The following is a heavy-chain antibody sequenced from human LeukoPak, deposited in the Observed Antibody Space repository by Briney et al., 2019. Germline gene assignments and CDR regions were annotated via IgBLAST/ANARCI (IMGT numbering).Heavy chain of an antibody. CDR1: GGSMSSYY. J-gene: IGHJ6*03. V-gene: IGHV4-4*07. CDR3: ARVGTKMSLYYFHYMDV. CDR2: IHNSGST. Sequence: PSETLSLTCTVSGGSMSSYYWSWIRQTAGKGLEWIGRIHNSGSTNYNPSLKSRVTMSVDTSKNQLSLKMSSVAAADTAVYYCARVGTKMSLYYFHYMDVWGKGTTVTISS. D-gene: IGHD7-27*01.